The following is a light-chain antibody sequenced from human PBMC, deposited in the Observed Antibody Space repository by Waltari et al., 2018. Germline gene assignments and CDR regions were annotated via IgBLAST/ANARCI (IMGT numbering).Light chain of an antibody. V-gene: IGLV2-14*01. J-gene: IGLJ1*01. CDR1: SSDVGGYNY. Sequence: QSALTQPASVSGSPGQSIPISCTGTSSDVGGYNYVSWYQQPPGKAPKLMIYEVSNRPSGVSNRFSGSKSGNTASLTISGLQAEDEADYYCSSYTSSSTLCVFGTGTKVTVL. CDR3: SSYTSSSTLCV. CDR2: EVS.